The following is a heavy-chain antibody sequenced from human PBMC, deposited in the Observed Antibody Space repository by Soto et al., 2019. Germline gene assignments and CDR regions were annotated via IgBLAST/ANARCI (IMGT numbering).Heavy chain of an antibody. J-gene: IGHJ6*02. V-gene: IGHV2-5*01. CDR2: VYSNDDK. CDR3: THMRRSGLYGMDV. Sequence: QITLKESGPALVKPTQTLTLTCTFSGFSLSTSGVGVGWVRQPPGKALEWLDLVYSNDDKSFSPSLKSRLTINKDTSKNQVVLTMTNMDPVDTATYYCTHMRRSGLYGMDVWGQGTTVTVSS. D-gene: IGHD3-10*01. CDR1: GFSLSTSGVG.